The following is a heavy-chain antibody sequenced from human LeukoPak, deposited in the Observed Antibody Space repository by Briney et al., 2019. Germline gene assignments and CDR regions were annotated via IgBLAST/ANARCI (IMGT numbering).Heavy chain of an antibody. V-gene: IGHV3-7*01. CDR1: GFTFSTYW. J-gene: IGHJ4*02. Sequence: GGSLRLSCAASGFTFSTYWMNWFRQTPGKGLEWVDKIKADGGEKDHVASVKGRFTISRDNAKNSLYLQMNSLRVEDTAVYYCARGGAARPAFWGQGTLVTVSS. CDR3: ARGGAARPAF. CDR2: IKADGGEK. D-gene: IGHD6-6*01.